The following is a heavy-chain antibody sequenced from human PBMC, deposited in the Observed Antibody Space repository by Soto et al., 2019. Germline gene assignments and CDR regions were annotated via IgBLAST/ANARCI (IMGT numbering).Heavy chain of an antibody. Sequence: ASETLSLTCTVSGGSVSSGSYYWSWIRQPPGKGLEWIGYIFYSGGTNYNPSLKSRVTISVDTSKKQFSLRLTSVTAADTAVYYCARGNYYDSSGYYPPYFQHWGQGTLVTVSS. J-gene: IGHJ1*01. CDR3: ARGNYYDSSGYYPPYFQH. CDR1: GGSVSSGSYY. D-gene: IGHD3-22*01. CDR2: IFYSGGT. V-gene: IGHV4-61*01.